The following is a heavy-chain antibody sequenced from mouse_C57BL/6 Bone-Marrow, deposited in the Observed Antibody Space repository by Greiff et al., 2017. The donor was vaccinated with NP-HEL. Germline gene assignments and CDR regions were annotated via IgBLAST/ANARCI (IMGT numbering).Heavy chain of an antibody. V-gene: IGHV5-17*01. D-gene: IGHD1-1*01. CDR2: ISSGSSTI. CDR3: ASYYGPFDY. CDR1: GFTFSDYG. J-gene: IGHJ2*01. Sequence: DVKLVESGGGLVKPGGSLKLSCAASGFTFSDYGMHWVRQAPEKGLEWVAYISSGSSTIYYADTVKGRFTISRDNAKNTLFLQMTSLRSEDTAMYYCASYYGPFDYWGQGTTLTVSS.